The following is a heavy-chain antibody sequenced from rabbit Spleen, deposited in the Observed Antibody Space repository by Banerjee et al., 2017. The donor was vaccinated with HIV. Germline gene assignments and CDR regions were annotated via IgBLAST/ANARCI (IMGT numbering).Heavy chain of an antibody. Sequence: QSLEESGGGLVKPGASLTLTCKASGFSLNSDYDMCWVRQAPGKGLEWIACIYAGSSSNIYSATWAKGRFTISKTSSTTVTLQMTSLTAADTATYFCARSGYVGGDYTWDLWGPGTLVTVS. V-gene: IGHV1S40*01. CDR2: IYAGSSSNI. CDR1: GFSLNSDYD. D-gene: IGHD1-1*01. J-gene: IGHJ6*01. CDR3: ARSGYVGGDYTWDL.